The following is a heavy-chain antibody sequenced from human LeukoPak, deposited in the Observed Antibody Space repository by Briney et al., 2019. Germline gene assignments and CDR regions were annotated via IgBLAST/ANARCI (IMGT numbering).Heavy chain of an antibody. CDR3: ARDGSGYYDSSGYVKDRDYYGMDV. Sequence: SETLSLTCTVSGGSISSYYWSWIRQPPGKGLEWIGYIYYSRSTNYNPSLKSRVTISVDTSKNQFSLKLSSVTAADTAVCYCARDGSGYYDSSGYVKDRDYYGMDVWGQGTTVTVSS. CDR1: GGSISSYY. CDR2: IYYSRST. D-gene: IGHD3-22*01. V-gene: IGHV4-59*01. J-gene: IGHJ6*02.